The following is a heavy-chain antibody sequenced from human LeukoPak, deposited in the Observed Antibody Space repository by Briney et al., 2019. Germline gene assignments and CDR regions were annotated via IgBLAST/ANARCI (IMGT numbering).Heavy chain of an antibody. V-gene: IGHV4-59*01. CDR3: ARDRGRLGGYFDY. CDR1: GGSISSYY. D-gene: IGHD3-10*01. Sequence: KPSETLSLTCTVSGGSISSYYWSWIRQPPGKGLEWIGYIYYSGSTNYNPSLKSRVTISVDTSKNQFSLKLSSVTAADTAVYYCARDRGRLGGYFDYWGQGTLVTVSS. CDR2: IYYSGST. J-gene: IGHJ4*02.